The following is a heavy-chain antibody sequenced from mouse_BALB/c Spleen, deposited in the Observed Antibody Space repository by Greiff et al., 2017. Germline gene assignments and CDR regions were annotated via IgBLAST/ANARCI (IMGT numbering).Heavy chain of an antibody. V-gene: IGHV2-2*02. CDR3: ARLGYYGSSNYYAMDY. J-gene: IGHJ4*01. CDR1: GFSLTSYG. D-gene: IGHD1-1*01. Sequence: QVQLKESGPGLVQPSQSLSITCTVSGFSLTSYGVHWVRQSPGKGLEWLGVIWSGGSTDYNAAFISRLSISKDNSKSQVFFKMNSLQANDTAIYYCARLGYYGSSNYYAMDYWGQGTSVTVSS. CDR2: IWSGGST.